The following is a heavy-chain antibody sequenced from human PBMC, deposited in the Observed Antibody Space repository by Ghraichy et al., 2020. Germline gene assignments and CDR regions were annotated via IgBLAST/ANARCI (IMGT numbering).Heavy chain of an antibody. CDR1: GGSISSGDYY. V-gene: IGHV4-30-4*01. Sequence: SETLSLTCTVSGGSISSGDYYWSWIRQPPGKGLEWIGYIYYSGSTYYNPSLKSRVTISVDTSKNQFSLKLSSVTAADTAVYYCARDHYGSSVYYFDYWGQGTLVTVSS. CDR3: ARDHYGSSVYYFDY. D-gene: IGHD5-18*01. J-gene: IGHJ4*02. CDR2: IYYSGST.